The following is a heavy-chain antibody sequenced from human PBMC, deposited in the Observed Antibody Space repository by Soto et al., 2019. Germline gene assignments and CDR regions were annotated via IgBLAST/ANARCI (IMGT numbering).Heavy chain of an antibody. CDR1: GYTLASCG. Sequence: GASVEVCCKASGYTLASCGSRWVRQAPGQGLEWMGWISAYNGNTNYAQKLQGRVTMTTDTSTSTAYMELRSLRSDDTAVYYCARDDALDAFDIWGQGTMVTVSS. CDR3: ARDDALDAFDI. J-gene: IGHJ3*02. CDR2: ISAYNGNT. V-gene: IGHV1-18*01.